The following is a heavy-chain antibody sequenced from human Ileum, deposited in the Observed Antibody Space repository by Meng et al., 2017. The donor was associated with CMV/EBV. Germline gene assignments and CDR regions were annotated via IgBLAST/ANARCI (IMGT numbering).Heavy chain of an antibody. CDR2: ITDTGGST. CDR3: AKAAHSSGWLWYFDL. J-gene: IGHJ2*01. Sequence: SGFTFSSYNMRWVRQAPGKGLEWVSTITDTGGSTYYTDSVKGRFTVSRDNSKNTLYLQMNSLRAEDTALYYCAKAAHSSGWLWYFDLWGRGTLVTVSS. D-gene: IGHD6-19*01. CDR1: GFTFSSYN. V-gene: IGHV3-23*01.